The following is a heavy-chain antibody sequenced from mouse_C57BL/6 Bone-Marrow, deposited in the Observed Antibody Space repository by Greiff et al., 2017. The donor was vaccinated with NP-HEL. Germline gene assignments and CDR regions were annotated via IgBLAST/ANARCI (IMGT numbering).Heavy chain of an antibody. V-gene: IGHV14-4*01. CDR3: TSTGAY. D-gene: IGHD4-1*01. Sequence: EVQRVEYGAELVRPGASVKLSCTASGFNIKDDYMHWVKQRPEQGLEWIGWIDPENGDTEYASKFQGKATITADTSSNTAYLQLSSLTSEDTAVYYCTSTGAYWGQGTLVTVSA. J-gene: IGHJ3*01. CDR2: IDPENGDT. CDR1: GFNIKDDY.